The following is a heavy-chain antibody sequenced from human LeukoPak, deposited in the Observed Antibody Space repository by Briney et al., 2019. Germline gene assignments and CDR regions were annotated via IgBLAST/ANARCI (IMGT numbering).Heavy chain of an antibody. Sequence: GASVKVSCKTSGYPFTTWEINWVRQAAGQGLEWMGWVHPNSGNTAYAQKFQGRVTMTRDTSISTAYMELSGLRSDDTAVYYCARAVGELLPSYWGQGTLVTVSS. CDR1: GYPFTTWE. V-gene: IGHV1-8*01. CDR3: ARAVGELLPSY. CDR2: VHPNSGNT. J-gene: IGHJ4*02. D-gene: IGHD3-10*01.